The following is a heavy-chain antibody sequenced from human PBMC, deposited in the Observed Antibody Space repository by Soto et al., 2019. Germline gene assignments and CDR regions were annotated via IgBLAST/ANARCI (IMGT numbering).Heavy chain of an antibody. D-gene: IGHD4-17*01. V-gene: IGHV5-51*01. J-gene: IGHJ6*03. CDR2: IYPGDSDT. Sequence: GESLKISCKGSGYSFTSYWIGWVRQMPGKGLEWMGIIYPGDSDTRYSPSFQGQVTISADKSISTAYLQWSSLKASDTAMYYCARSPATVTTDYYYYYMDVWGKGTTVTVSS. CDR3: ARSPATVTTDYYYYYMDV. CDR1: GYSFTSYW.